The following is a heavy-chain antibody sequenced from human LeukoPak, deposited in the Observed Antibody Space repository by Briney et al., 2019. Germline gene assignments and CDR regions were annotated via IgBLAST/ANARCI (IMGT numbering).Heavy chain of an antibody. J-gene: IGHJ4*02. CDR1: GGSISSTNW. CDR3: ARTYCSSTSCYEVGYYFDY. Sequence: SETLSLTCGVSGGSISSTNWWSWVRQPPGKGLEWIGEIYHSGSTNYNPSLKSRVTISVDKSKNQFSLSLTSVTAADTAVYYCARTYCSSTSCYEVGYYFDYWGQGTLVTVSS. CDR2: IYHSGST. V-gene: IGHV4-4*02. D-gene: IGHD2-2*01.